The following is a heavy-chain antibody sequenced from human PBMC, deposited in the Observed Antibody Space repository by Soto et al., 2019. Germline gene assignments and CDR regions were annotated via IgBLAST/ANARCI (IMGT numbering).Heavy chain of an antibody. V-gene: IGHV3-15*01. CDR2: IRIKVDCWTP. CDR3: ITDTYLETYFYASGSHG. Sequence: PGGSLRFSCAASVFTFNNAWISWVRQALGKGLECVSRIRIKVDCWTPDYPAPAKGRFTISRDDSKNPLYLKMNSLKTEDTGVYYCITDTYLETYFYASGSHGWGQGVMVTISS. D-gene: IGHD3-10*01. J-gene: IGHJ1*01. CDR1: VFTFNNAW.